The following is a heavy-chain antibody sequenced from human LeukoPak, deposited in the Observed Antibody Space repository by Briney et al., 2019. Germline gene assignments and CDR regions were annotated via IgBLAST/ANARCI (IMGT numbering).Heavy chain of an antibody. J-gene: IGHJ4*02. CDR3: ALTLEAAGTVFDD. D-gene: IGHD6-13*01. V-gene: IGHV3-74*01. Sequence: PGGSLRLSCTASGFTFSSYWMHWVRQAPGKGLVWVSRINNDGRSTTYADSVKGRFTISRDNAKNTLYLQMHSLRAEDTAVYSCALTLEAAGTVFDDWGERTLGTVSS. CDR2: INNDGRST. CDR1: GFTFSSYW.